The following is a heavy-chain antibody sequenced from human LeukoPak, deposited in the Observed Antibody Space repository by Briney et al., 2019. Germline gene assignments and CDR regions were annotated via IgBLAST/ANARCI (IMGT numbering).Heavy chain of an antibody. V-gene: IGHV3-21*01. Sequence: SGGSLRLSCAASGFTFSNAWMSWVRQAPGKGLEWVSSISSSSSYIYYADSVKGRFTISRDNAKNSLYLQMNSLRAEDTAVYYCARARSGSYLGYWGQGTLVTVSS. J-gene: IGHJ4*02. CDR1: GFTFSNAW. D-gene: IGHD1-26*01. CDR2: ISSSSSYI. CDR3: ARARSGSYLGY.